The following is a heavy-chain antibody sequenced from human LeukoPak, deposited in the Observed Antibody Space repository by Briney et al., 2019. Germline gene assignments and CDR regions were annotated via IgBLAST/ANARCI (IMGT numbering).Heavy chain of an antibody. Sequence: ASVTVTCKASGYTFTIYAKNWERQAPGQRIELMGGINAGNGNTKESQVFHGRVTITRDTSASTAYMEMSTISSEDMAVYCCARLSSHYGDYKVDPWGQGTLVTVSS. CDR1: GYTFTIYA. J-gene: IGHJ5*02. CDR2: INAGNGNT. CDR3: ARLSSHYGDYKVDP. V-gene: IGHV1-3*03. D-gene: IGHD4-17*01.